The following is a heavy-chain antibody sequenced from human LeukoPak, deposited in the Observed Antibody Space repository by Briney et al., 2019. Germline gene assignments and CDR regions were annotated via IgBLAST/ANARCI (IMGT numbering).Heavy chain of an antibody. Sequence: SVKVSCKASGGTFSSYAISWVRQAPGKGLEGMGGIIPIFDTANYAQKFQGRVTITTDESTSTSYMELSSLRSEDTAVYYCARDYDSSGYSQDTFDIWGQGTMVTVSS. D-gene: IGHD3-22*01. J-gene: IGHJ3*02. V-gene: IGHV1-69*05. CDR2: IIPIFDTA. CDR1: GGTFSSYA. CDR3: ARDYDSSGYSQDTFDI.